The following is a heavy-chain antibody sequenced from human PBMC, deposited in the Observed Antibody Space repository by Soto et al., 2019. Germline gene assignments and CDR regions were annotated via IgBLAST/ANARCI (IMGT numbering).Heavy chain of an antibody. D-gene: IGHD2-8*01. V-gene: IGHV3-30*18. Sequence: XGSLRLSCEASGLSFSAYGMHWVRQAPGKGLEWVATISYDGSKKYFGDSVKGRFTISRDNSKSTLYLEMNSLRTEDTAVYYCAKASHCNKGRCSLGLIGDRAFDIWGQGTMVTV. J-gene: IGHJ3*02. CDR1: GLSFSAYG. CDR2: ISYDGSKK. CDR3: AKASHCNKGRCSLGLIGDRAFDI.